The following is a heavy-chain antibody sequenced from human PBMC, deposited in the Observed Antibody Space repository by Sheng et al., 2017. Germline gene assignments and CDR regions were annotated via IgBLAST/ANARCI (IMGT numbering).Heavy chain of an antibody. CDR1: GYTFTSYF. CDR3: ARGRDMTQH. D-gene: IGHD2-15*01. V-gene: IGHV1-46*01. Sequence: QVQLVQSGAEVKKPGASVKVSCKASGYTFTSYFMHWVRQAPGQGLEWMGIINPSGDSSSYYAQKFQGRVTITRDTSTSTVYMELSSLTSEDTAVYYCARGRDMTQHWGQGTLVIVSS. CDR2: INPSGDSS. J-gene: IGHJ1*01.